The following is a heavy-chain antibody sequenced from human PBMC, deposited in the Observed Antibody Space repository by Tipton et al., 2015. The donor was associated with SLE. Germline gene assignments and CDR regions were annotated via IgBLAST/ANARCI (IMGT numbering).Heavy chain of an antibody. J-gene: IGHJ4*02. CDR3: ARALWFGELLVDS. V-gene: IGHV3-7*01. CDR1: GGSISSSSYY. D-gene: IGHD3-10*01. CDR2: IKEDGSEK. Sequence: LSLTCTVSGGSISSSSYYWGWVRQAPGKGLEWVANIKEDGSEKYYVDSVTGRFTVYRDNAKNSLYVQMNSLRAEDTAVYYCARALWFGELLVDSWGQGTLVTVSS.